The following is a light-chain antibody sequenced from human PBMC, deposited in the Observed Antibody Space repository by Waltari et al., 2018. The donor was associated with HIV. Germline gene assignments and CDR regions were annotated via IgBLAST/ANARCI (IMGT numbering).Light chain of an antibody. CDR1: SSDVGGYNY. CDR3: SSYTSSSTLRV. Sequence: QSALTQHASVSGSPGQSITISCTGTSSDVGGYNYVSWYQQHPGKATKLMIYEVSNRPSGVSNRFSGSKSGNTASLTISGLQAEDEADYYCSSYTSSSTLRVFGGGTKLTVL. J-gene: IGLJ3*02. CDR2: EVS. V-gene: IGLV2-14*01.